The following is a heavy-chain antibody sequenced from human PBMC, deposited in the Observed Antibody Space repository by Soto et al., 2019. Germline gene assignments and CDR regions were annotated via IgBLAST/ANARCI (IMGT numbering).Heavy chain of an antibody. CDR3: ASTSRAAPGTGLDS. V-gene: IGHV4-59*01. Sequence: PSETLSLTCNVFAGSMNDYYWSWIRQPPGMRLEWIGFVYSGGSSNYNPSFKSRVTISLETSKNQFSLRLTSLTAADSAVYYCASTSRAAPGTGLDSWGQGTLVTVSS. J-gene: IGHJ4*02. CDR2: VYSGGSS. CDR1: AGSMNDYY. D-gene: IGHD6-25*01.